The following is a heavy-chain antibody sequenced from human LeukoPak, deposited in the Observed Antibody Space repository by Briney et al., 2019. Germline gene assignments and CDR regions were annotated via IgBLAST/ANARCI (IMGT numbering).Heavy chain of an antibody. D-gene: IGHD3-22*01. CDR1: GFTFSGYY. Sequence: GGSPRLSFAASGFTFSGYYMSWIRQAPGKGLEWVSYISSSGSTINYADSVKGRFTISRDNAKNSLYLQMNSLRAEDTAVYYCARVSVISEALDYWGQGTLVTVSS. V-gene: IGHV3-11*01. J-gene: IGHJ4*02. CDR3: ARVSVISEALDY. CDR2: ISSSGSTI.